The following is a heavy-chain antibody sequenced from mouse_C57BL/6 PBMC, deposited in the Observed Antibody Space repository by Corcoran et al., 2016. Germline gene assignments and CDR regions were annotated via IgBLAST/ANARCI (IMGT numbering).Heavy chain of an antibody. D-gene: IGHD1-1*01. V-gene: IGHV1-26*01. CDR3: ARRDYYGLYFDY. J-gene: IGHJ2*01. Sequence: EVQLQQSGPELVKPGASVKISCKASGYTFTDYYMNWVKQSHGKSLEWIGDINPNNGGTSYNQKFKGKATLTVDKSSSTAYMELRSLTSEDSVVYYCARRDYYGLYFDYWGQGTTLTVSS. CDR1: GYTFTDYY. CDR2: INPNNGGT.